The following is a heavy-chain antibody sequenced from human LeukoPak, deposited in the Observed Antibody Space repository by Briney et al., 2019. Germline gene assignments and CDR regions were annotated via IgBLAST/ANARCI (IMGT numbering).Heavy chain of an antibody. CDR1: GGSISGYY. CDR2: IYYNGST. Sequence: SETLSLTCTVSGGSISGYYWSWIRQPPGKGLEWIGYIYYNGSTNYNPSLKSRVTISVDTSKNQFSLKLSSVTAADTAVYYCARFDGWSRGRFDYWGQGTLVTVSS. V-gene: IGHV4-59*08. D-gene: IGHD6-19*01. J-gene: IGHJ4*02. CDR3: ARFDGWSRGRFDY.